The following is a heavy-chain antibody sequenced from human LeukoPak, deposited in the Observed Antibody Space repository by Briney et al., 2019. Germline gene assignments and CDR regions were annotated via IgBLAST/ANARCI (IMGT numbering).Heavy chain of an antibody. D-gene: IGHD1-26*01. J-gene: IGHJ6*02. CDR1: GYTFTGYY. CDR3: ARVRGGSYGPYYYGMDV. CDR2: INPNSGGT. Sequence: ASVKVSCKASGYTFTGYYMHWVRQAPGQGLEWMGWINPNSGGTNYAQKFKGRVTMTRDTSISTAYMELSRLRSDDTAVYYCARVRGGSYGPYYYGMDVWGQGTTVTVSS. V-gene: IGHV1-2*02.